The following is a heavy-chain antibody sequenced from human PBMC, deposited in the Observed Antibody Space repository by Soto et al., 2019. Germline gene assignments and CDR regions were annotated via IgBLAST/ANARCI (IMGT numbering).Heavy chain of an antibody. D-gene: IGHD2-21*02. CDR2: INSDGSST. J-gene: IGHJ4*02. CDR3: AREYCGGDCYSPYFDY. Sequence: LRLSCAASGFTFSSYWMHWVRQAPGKGLVWVSRINSDGSSTSYADSVKGRFTISRDNAKNTLYLQMNSLRAEDTAVYYCAREYCGGDCYSPYFDYWGQGTLVTVSS. V-gene: IGHV3-74*01. CDR1: GFTFSSYW.